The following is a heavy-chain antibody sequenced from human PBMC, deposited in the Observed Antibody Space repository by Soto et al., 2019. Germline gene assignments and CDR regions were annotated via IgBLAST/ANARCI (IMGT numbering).Heavy chain of an antibody. Sequence: EVQLVESGGGLVKPGGSLRLSCAASGFTFSNAWMSWVRQAPGKGLEWVGRIKSKTDGGTTDYAAPVKGRFTISRDDSKHTMYLQMNSLKTEDTAVYYCTTLSIMITFGGVIVPFDYWGQGTLVTVSS. V-gene: IGHV3-15*01. J-gene: IGHJ4*02. D-gene: IGHD3-16*02. CDR1: GFTFSNAW. CDR3: TTLSIMITFGGVIVPFDY. CDR2: IKSKTDGGTT.